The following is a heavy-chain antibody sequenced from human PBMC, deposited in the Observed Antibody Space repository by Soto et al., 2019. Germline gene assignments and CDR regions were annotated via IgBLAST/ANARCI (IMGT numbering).Heavy chain of an antibody. CDR3: ARVGYDSSGLFDY. D-gene: IGHD3-22*01. Sequence: SETLSLTCAVYGGSFSGYYWSWIRQPPGKGLEWIGEINHSGSTNYNPSLKSRVTISVDTSKNQFSLKLSSGTAADTAVYYCARVGYDSSGLFDYWGQGTLVTVSS. J-gene: IGHJ4*02. V-gene: IGHV4-34*01. CDR1: GGSFSGYY. CDR2: INHSGST.